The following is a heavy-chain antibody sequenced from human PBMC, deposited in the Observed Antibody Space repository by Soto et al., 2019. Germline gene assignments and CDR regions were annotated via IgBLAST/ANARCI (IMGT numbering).Heavy chain of an antibody. J-gene: IGHJ6*02. Sequence: QVQLQQWGAGLLKPSETLSLTCAVYGGSFSGYYWSWIRQPPGKGREWIGEINHSGSTNYNPSLKSRVTIDVDTSKNQFSLKLSSVTAADTAVYYCARNLGYCSGGSCYYGMDVWGQGTTVTVSS. D-gene: IGHD2-15*01. V-gene: IGHV4-34*01. CDR2: INHSGST. CDR3: ARNLGYCSGGSCYYGMDV. CDR1: GGSFSGYY.